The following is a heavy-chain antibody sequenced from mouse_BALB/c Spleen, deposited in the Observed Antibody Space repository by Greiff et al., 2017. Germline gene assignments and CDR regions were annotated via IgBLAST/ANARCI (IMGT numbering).Heavy chain of an antibody. CDR2: FHPYNDDT. J-gene: IGHJ2*01. Sequence: QVQLLQSGADLVKPGASVKLSCKASGFTFTTYPIEWMKQNHGKSLEWIGNFHPYNDDTKYNEKFKGKAKLTVEKSSSTVYLELSLLTSDASAVYYCARHGGYDYFDYWGQGTTLTVSS. CDR3: ARHGGYDYFDY. D-gene: IGHD2-13*01. V-gene: IGHV1-47*01. CDR1: GFTFTTYP.